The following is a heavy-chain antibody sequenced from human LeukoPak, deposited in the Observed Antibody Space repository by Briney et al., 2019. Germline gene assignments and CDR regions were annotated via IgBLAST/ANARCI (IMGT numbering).Heavy chain of an antibody. CDR2: IIPILGIA. CDR1: GGTFSSYA. V-gene: IGHV1-69*04. D-gene: IGHD5-24*01. J-gene: IGHJ4*02. Sequence: GASVKVSCKASGGTFSSYAISWVRQAPGQGLEWMGRIIPILGIANYAQKFQGRVTITADKSTSTAYMELSSLRSEDTAVYYCATVKMATIRGTLDYWGQGTLVTVSS. CDR3: ATVKMATIRGTLDY.